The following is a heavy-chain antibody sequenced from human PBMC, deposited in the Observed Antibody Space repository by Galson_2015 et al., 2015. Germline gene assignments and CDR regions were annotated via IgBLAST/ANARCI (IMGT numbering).Heavy chain of an antibody. V-gene: IGHV3-33*01. J-gene: IGHJ6*02. CDR1: GFTFSSYG. Sequence: SLRLSCAASGFTFSSYGMHWVRQAPGKGLEWVAVIWYDGSNKYYADSVKGRFTISRDNSKNTLYLQMNSLRAEDTAVYYCARVLTVTPWVNYYYGMDVWGQGTTVTVSS. D-gene: IGHD4-17*01. CDR3: ARVLTVTPWVNYYYGMDV. CDR2: IWYDGSNK.